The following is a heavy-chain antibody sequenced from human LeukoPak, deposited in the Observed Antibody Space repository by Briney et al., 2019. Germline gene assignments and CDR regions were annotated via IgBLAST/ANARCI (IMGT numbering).Heavy chain of an antibody. V-gene: IGHV1-2*02. CDR1: GYTFTGYY. CDR2: IDPNSGGT. CDR3: SRDSISRPCDY. Sequence: ASVKVSCKASGYTFTGYYLHWVRQAPGQGLEWMGWIDPNSGGTDYAQKFQGRVTMTRDTSISTAYMELSRLRSDDTAMYFCSRDSISRPCDYWGQGTLVTVSS. J-gene: IGHJ4*02. D-gene: IGHD3-3*02.